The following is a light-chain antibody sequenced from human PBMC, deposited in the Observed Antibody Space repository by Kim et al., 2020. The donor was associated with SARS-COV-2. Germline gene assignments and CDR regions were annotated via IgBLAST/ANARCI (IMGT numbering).Light chain of an antibody. CDR2: GAS. Sequence: SPGEKTSLSCRTSQSISSSYLAWYQQKPGQAPRLLMYGASSRATGIPDRFSGSGSGTDFTLTIIRLEPEDFAVYYCQQYASSVMYTFGQGTKLEI. J-gene: IGKJ2*01. V-gene: IGKV3-20*01. CDR3: QQYASSVMYT. CDR1: QSISSSY.